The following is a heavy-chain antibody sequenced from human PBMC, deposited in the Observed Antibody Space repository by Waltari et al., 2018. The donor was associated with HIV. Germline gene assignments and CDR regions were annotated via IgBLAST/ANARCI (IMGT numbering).Heavy chain of an antibody. J-gene: IGHJ6*02. CDR2: INHSGST. CDR1: GGSFSGYY. D-gene: IGHD3-22*01. CDR3: ARFGAEYYYDSSGYYSRPYYYYGMDV. Sequence: QVQLQQWGAGLLKPSETLSLTCAVYGGSFSGYYWSWIRQPPGKGLEWIGEINHSGSTNYNPSLKSRVTISVDTSKNQFSLKLSSVTAADTAVYYCARFGAEYYYDSSGYYSRPYYYYGMDVWGQGTTVTVSS. V-gene: IGHV4-34*01.